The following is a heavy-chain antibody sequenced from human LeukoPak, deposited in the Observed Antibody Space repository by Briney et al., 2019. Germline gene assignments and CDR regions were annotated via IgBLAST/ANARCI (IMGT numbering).Heavy chain of an antibody. J-gene: IGHJ4*02. V-gene: IGHV3-33*06. D-gene: IGHD2-2*01. CDR3: AKDHCSSTSCYYTGYFDY. CDR1: GFTFSSYG. CDR2: IWYDGSNK. Sequence: GGSLRLSRAASGFTFSSYGMHWVRQAPGKGLEWVAVIWYDGSNKYYADSVKGRFTISRDNSKNTLYLQMNSLRAEDTAVYYCAKDHCSSTSCYYTGYFDYWGQGTLVTVSS.